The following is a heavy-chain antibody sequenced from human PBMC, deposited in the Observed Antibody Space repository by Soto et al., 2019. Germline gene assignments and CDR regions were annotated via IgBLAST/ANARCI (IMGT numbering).Heavy chain of an antibody. CDR1: GGSVSTGMKY. V-gene: IGHV4-61*01. CDR3: MKAHESGDFLGMSV. CDR2: MYKTGET. Sequence: LSLTCTVSGGSVSTGMKYWGWVRQPPGKALEFIGYMYKTGETLLNSSLKSRVTLSMETSKNQFSLTLSSVTAADTAVYFCMKAHESGDFLGMSVWGPGTTVTSP. J-gene: IGHJ6*02. D-gene: IGHD3-10*01.